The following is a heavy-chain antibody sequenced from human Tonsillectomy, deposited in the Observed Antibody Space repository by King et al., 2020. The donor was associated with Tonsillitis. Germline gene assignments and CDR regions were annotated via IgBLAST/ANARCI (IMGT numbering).Heavy chain of an antibody. CDR2: IYYSGST. Sequence: QLQESGPGLVKPSETLSLTCTVSGGSVSXNSYYWGWXRQPPGKGLEWIGSIYYSGSTYYNPSLKSRVTISVDTSKNQFSLKLSSVTAADTAVFYCARLTYSSGWNFYFDYWGQGTLVTVSS. CDR3: ARLTYSSGWNFYFDY. J-gene: IGHJ4*02. D-gene: IGHD6-19*01. CDR1: GGSVSXNSYY. V-gene: IGHV4-39*07.